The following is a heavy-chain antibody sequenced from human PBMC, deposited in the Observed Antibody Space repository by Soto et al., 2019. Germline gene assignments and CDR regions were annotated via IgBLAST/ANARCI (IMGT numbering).Heavy chain of an antibody. CDR2: INSDGSDT. CDR3: ARDRSGPDY. D-gene: IGHD3-3*01. J-gene: IGHJ4*02. V-gene: IGHV3-74*01. Sequence: PGGALGLSCSASEVTFSLYWMHWVRQAPGKGLVWVSRINSDGSDTSYADSVKGRFTISRDNAKNTLYLQMNSLRAEDTAVYYCARDRSGPDYWGQGTLVTVSS. CDR1: EVTFSLYW.